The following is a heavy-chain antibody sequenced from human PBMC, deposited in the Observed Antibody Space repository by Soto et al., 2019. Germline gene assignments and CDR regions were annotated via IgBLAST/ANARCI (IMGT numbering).Heavy chain of an antibody. CDR2: IIPIFGTA. Sequence: QGQLVHSGAEVKKPGSSVKVSCKASGGTFSSYAISWVRQAPGQGLEWMGGIIPIFGTANYAQKFQGRVTITADESTSTAYMELSSLRSEDTAVYYCARNRPDPYCGGDCYSDNWYFDLWGRGTLVTVSS. D-gene: IGHD2-21*02. V-gene: IGHV1-69*01. CDR1: GGTFSSYA. CDR3: ARNRPDPYCGGDCYSDNWYFDL. J-gene: IGHJ2*01.